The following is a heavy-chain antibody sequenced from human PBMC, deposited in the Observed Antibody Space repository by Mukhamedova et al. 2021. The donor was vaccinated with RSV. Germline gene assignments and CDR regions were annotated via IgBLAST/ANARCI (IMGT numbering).Heavy chain of an antibody. D-gene: IGHD2-2*01. Sequence: GGTTDYAAPLKDRFTISRDDSKTTLYLQMNSLKIEDTAVYYCTTSAGGYCSSTSCLWYLDVWGRGTQVAVSS. CDR2: GGTT. V-gene: IGHV3-15*01. CDR3: TTSAGGYCSSTSCLWYLDV. J-gene: IGHJ2*01.